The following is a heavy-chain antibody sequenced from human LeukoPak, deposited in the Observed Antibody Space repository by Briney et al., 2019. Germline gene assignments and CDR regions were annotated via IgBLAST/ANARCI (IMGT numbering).Heavy chain of an antibody. J-gene: IGHJ4*02. CDR3: AKGMYDSSGYFDY. D-gene: IGHD3-22*01. V-gene: IGHV3-30*18. CDR1: GFTFSSYG. Sequence: PGRSLRLSCAASGFTFSSYGMYWVRQAPGKGLEWVAVISYDGSNKYYADSVKGRFTISRDNSKNTLYLQMNSLRAEDTAVYYCAKGMYDSSGYFDYWGQGTLVTVSS. CDR2: ISYDGSNK.